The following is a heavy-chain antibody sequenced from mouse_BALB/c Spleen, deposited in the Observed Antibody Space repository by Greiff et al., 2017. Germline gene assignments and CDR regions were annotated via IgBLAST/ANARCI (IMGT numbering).Heavy chain of an antibody. CDR1: GFTFNTNA. CDR2: IRSKSNNYAT. D-gene: IGHD2-2*01. CDR3: VKGYDGDWYFDV. Sequence: EVQLVETGGGLVQPKGSLKLSCAASGFTFNTNAMNWVRQAPGKGLEWVARIRSKSNNYATYYADSVKDRFTISRDDSQSMLYLQMNNLKTEDTAMYYCVKGYDGDWYFDVWGAGTTVTVSS. J-gene: IGHJ1*01. V-gene: IGHV10S3*01.